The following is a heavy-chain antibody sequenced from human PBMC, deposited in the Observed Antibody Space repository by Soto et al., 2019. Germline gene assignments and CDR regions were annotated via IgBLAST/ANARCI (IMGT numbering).Heavy chain of an antibody. Sequence: QVQLVESGGGVVQPGASLRLSCAASGFRFSGFAMHWVRQAPGKGLEWVAVISFDGSEKLYVDSVKGRFSISRDDFYSPVFLQMDCLRPEDTGVYYCARDRGGYVHLWDKSNYWGQGTLVNVSS. CDR3: ARDRGGYVHLWDKSNY. J-gene: IGHJ4*02. D-gene: IGHD5-12*01. CDR1: GFRFSGFA. V-gene: IGHV3-30*04. CDR2: ISFDGSEK.